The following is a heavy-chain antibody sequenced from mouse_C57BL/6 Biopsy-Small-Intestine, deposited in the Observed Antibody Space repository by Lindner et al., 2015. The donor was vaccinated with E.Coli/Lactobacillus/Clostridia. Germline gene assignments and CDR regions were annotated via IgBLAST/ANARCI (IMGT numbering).Heavy chain of an antibody. CDR3: ARVDPVDGSGYYFYH. CDR1: NTFSPVM. V-gene: IGHV1-66*01. J-gene: IGHJ4*01. Sequence: SVKVSCKVLNTFSPVMKYNWVRQATGQGLEWMGWMNPDSGNTGYTQKFQGRVIMTRNTSISTAYMELSSLTSEDTAIYYCARVDPVDGSGYYFYHWGQGTLVTVSS. CDR2: MNPDSGNT. D-gene: IGHD1-1*01.